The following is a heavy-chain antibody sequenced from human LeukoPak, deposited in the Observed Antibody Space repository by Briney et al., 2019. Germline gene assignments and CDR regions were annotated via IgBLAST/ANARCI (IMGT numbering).Heavy chain of an antibody. CDR2: IYSSGTT. CDR1: GGSLSSGGYY. CDR3: ARDVTGGSYFDY. J-gene: IGHJ4*02. V-gene: IGHV4-31*03. Sequence: PSETLSLTCTVSGGSLSSGGYYWRWIRQLPGKGLDWIGYIYSSGTTYYNPSLKSRVTMSVDTSKNQFSLKLISVTAADTAVYYCARDVTGGSYFDYWGQGTLVTVSS. D-gene: IGHD1-26*01.